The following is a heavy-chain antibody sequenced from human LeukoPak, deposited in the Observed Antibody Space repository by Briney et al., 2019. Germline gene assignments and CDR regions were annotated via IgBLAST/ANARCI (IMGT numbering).Heavy chain of an antibody. CDR1: GGSISGYY. D-gene: IGHD4/OR15-4a*01. J-gene: IGHJ4*02. CDR3: ARGSPGVAALTFDY. CDR2: IYPSGGT. Sequence: SETLSLTCTVSGGSISGYYWSCIRQPAGKGREWIGRIYPSGGTNYNPSLKSRVTMSVDTSKNQFSLRLSSVTAADTAVYYCARGSPGVAALTFDYWGQGTLVTVSS. V-gene: IGHV4-4*07.